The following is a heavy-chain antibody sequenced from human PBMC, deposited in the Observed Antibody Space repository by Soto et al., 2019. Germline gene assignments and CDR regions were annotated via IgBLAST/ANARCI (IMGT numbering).Heavy chain of an antibody. Sequence: AASVKVSCKASGYTFTSYAMHWVRQAPGQRLEWMGWINAGNGNTEYSQKFQGRVTITRDTSASTAYMELSSLRSEDTAVYYCASAGDGPHPDYWGQGTLVTVSS. CDR1: GYTFTSYA. J-gene: IGHJ4*02. D-gene: IGHD1-26*01. CDR3: ASAGDGPHPDY. V-gene: IGHV1-3*01. CDR2: INAGNGNT.